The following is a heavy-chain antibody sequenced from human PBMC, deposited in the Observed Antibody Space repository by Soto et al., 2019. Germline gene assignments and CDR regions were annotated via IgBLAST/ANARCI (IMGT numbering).Heavy chain of an antibody. CDR1: GYTFIAYF. CDR3: ARGTTTAAGPCIDS. Sequence: SVKVFCKASGYTFIAYFIHWVRQAPGQGLEWMGWINPNNRDTNTAQKFQGRVTMTGDASTRTAYMELSRLRSDDTAVYYCARGTTTAAGPCIDSWGKGTLVTAPQ. D-gene: IGHD6-13*01. V-gene: IGHV1-2*02. CDR2: INPNNRDT. J-gene: IGHJ5*01.